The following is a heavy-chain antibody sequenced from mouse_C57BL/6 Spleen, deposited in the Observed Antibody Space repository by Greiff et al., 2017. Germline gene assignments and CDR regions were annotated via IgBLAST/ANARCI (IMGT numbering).Heavy chain of an antibody. Sequence: EVMLVESEGGLVQPGSSMKLSCTASGFTFSDYYMAWVRQVPEKGLEWVANINYDGSSTYYLDSLKSRFIISRDNAKNILYLQMSSLKSEDTATYYCARDESSRGFAYWGQGTLVTVSA. V-gene: IGHV5-16*01. CDR1: GFTFSDYY. J-gene: IGHJ3*01. CDR2: INYDGSST. D-gene: IGHD1-3*01. CDR3: ARDESSRGFAY.